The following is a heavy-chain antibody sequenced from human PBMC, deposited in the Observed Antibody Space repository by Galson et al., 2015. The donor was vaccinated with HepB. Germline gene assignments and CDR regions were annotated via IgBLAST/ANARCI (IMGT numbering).Heavy chain of an antibody. CDR2: ISYNGDTQ. CDR1: GFSFRSYT. CDR3: AREDRNAYDFFDY. D-gene: IGHD2-15*01. V-gene: IGHV3-30*04. J-gene: IGHJ4*02. Sequence: SLRLSCAVSGFSFRSYTMHWVRQAPGKGLEWTSSISYNGDTQNYVDSVKGRFTTSRDNSKSTLYLQMNGLRPEDTAVYYCAREDRNAYDFFDYWGQGTLVSVSP.